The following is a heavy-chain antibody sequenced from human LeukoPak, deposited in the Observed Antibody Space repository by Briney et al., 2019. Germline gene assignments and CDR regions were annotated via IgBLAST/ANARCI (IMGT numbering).Heavy chain of an antibody. Sequence: SETLSLTCTVSGGSISSSSYYWGWIRQPPGTGREWIGSIYYSGSTYYNPSLKSRVTISVDTSKNQFSLKLSSVTAADTAVYYCARRYYYDSSGYYHDYWGQGTLVTVSS. J-gene: IGHJ4*02. CDR3: ARRYYYDSSGYYHDY. D-gene: IGHD3-22*01. CDR1: GGSISSSSYY. V-gene: IGHV4-39*01. CDR2: IYYSGST.